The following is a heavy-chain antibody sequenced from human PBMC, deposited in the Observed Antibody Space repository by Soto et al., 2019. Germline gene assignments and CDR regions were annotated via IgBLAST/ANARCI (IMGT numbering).Heavy chain of an antibody. V-gene: IGHV4-31*03. Sequence: QVQLQESGPGLVKPSQTLSLTCTVSGGSISSGGYYWSWIRQHPGKGLEWIGYIYYSGSTYYNPSLKSRVTISVDTSKNQFSLKLSSVTAADTAVYYCARVAREYSSSAKTAYYYYGMDVWGQGTTVTVSS. J-gene: IGHJ6*02. CDR2: IYYSGST. CDR3: ARVAREYSSSAKTAYYYYGMDV. CDR1: GGSISSGGYY. D-gene: IGHD6-13*01.